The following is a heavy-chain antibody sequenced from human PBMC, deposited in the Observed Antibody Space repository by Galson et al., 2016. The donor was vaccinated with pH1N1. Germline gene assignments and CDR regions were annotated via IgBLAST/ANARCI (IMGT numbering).Heavy chain of an antibody. CDR3: AREQWPEAFDI. D-gene: IGHD6-19*01. V-gene: IGHV3-30*01. CDR1: GFTFSSDA. CDR2: ISYDGRKK. J-gene: IGHJ3*02. Sequence: SLRLSCAASGFTFSSDAMHWVRQVPGTGLEWVAVISYDGRKKFYADSVKGRFTISRDNSKNTLYLHMNRLRPEDTAAYLCAREQWPEAFDIWGQGRVVTVSS.